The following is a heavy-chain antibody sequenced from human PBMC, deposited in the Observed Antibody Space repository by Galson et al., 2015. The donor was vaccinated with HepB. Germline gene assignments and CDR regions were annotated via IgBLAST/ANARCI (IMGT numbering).Heavy chain of an antibody. CDR3: ARIYTTSCKGDY. CDR1: GFSLSTSGMC. Sequence: PALVKPTQTLTLTCTFSGFSLSTSGMCVNWIRQPPGKALEWLARIDWDDDKYYNPSLKTRLTISKDTSKNQVVLTMTNMDPVDTGTYYCARIYTTSCKGDYWGQEPWSPSPQ. V-gene: IGHV2-70*11. CDR2: IDWDDDK. D-gene: IGHD2-2*01. J-gene: IGHJ4*01.